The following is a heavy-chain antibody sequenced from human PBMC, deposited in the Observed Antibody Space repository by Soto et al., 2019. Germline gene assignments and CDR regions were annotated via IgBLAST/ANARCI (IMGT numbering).Heavy chain of an antibody. V-gene: IGHV1-69*01. D-gene: IGHD2-2*01. J-gene: IGHJ6*02. CDR1: VGTFSSYA. Sequence: QVQLVQSGAEVKKPGSSVKVSCKASVGTFSSYAISWVRQAPGQGLEWRGGIIPIPGTANYAQKCQGRVTITADESTSTAYMELSSLRSEDTAVYYCARSQGSSTSLEIYYYYYYGMDVWGQGTTVTVSS. CDR3: ARSQGSSTSLEIYYYYYYGMDV. CDR2: IIPIPGTA.